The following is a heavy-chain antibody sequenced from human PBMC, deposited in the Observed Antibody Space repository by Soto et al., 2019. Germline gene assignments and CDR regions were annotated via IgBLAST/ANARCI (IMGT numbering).Heavy chain of an antibody. D-gene: IGHD3-10*01. CDR2: IYYSGST. Sequence: SETLSLTCTVSGGSISSYYWSWIRQPPGKGLERIGYIYYSGSTYYNPSLKSRVTISVDTSKNQFSLKLSSVTAADTAVYYCARDRYYGSGSLDYWGQGTLVTVSS. CDR3: ARDRYYGSGSLDY. CDR1: GGSISSYY. V-gene: IGHV4-59*12. J-gene: IGHJ4*02.